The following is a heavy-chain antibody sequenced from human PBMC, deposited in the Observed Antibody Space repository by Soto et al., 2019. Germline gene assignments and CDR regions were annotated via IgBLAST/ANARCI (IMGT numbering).Heavy chain of an antibody. J-gene: IGHJ6*02. D-gene: IGHD4-4*01. Sequence: QVQLQESGPGLVKPSQTLSLTCTVSGGSISSGGYYWSWIRQHPGKGLEWIGYIYYSGSTYYNPSLKSRVTISVDTSKNQFSLKLSSVTAADTAVYYCARDYSNQTYYYYGMDVWGQGTTVTVSS. CDR1: GGSISSGGYY. CDR3: ARDYSNQTYYYYGMDV. V-gene: IGHV4-31*03. CDR2: IYYSGST.